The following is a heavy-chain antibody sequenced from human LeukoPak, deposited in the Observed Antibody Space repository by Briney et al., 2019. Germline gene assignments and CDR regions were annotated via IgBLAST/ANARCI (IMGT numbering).Heavy chain of an antibody. J-gene: IGHJ4*02. D-gene: IGHD4-17*01. Sequence: ASVKVSCKASGGTFSSYAISWVRQAPGQGREWMGRIIPIFGTANYAQKFQGRVTITTDESTSTAYMELSSLRSEDTAVYYCASLATVTRGAYYFDYWGQGTLVTVSS. CDR1: GGTFSSYA. CDR3: ASLATVTRGAYYFDY. V-gene: IGHV1-69*05. CDR2: IIPIFGTA.